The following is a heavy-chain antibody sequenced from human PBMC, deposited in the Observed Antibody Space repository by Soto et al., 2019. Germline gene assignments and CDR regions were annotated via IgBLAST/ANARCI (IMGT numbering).Heavy chain of an antibody. J-gene: IGHJ4*02. V-gene: IGHV3-74*01. CDR3: ARDRGGGWYYY. Sequence: GGSLRLSCAASGFTFSSYWMHWVRQAPGKGLVWVSRINSDGSSTSYVDSVKGRFTISRDNAKNTLYLQMNSLRAKDTAVYYCARDRGGGWYYYWGQGTLVTVSS. D-gene: IGHD6-19*01. CDR1: GFTFSSYW. CDR2: INSDGSST.